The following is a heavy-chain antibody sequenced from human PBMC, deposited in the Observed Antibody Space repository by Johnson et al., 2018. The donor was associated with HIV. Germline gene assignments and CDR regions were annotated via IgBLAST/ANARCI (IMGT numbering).Heavy chain of an antibody. J-gene: IGHJ3*02. D-gene: IGHD3-3*01. CDR2: IYSGGST. CDR3: ATYNFWSSYAFDI. Sequence: VQLVESGGGLIQPGGSLRLSCAASGFTVSSNYMSWVRQAPGKGLEWVSVIYSGGSTYYVDSVRGRFTISRDNSKRKLYLQMDRLTAEDTAVYYCATYNFWSSYAFDIWGQGTMVTVSS. V-gene: IGHV3-53*01. CDR1: GFTVSSNY.